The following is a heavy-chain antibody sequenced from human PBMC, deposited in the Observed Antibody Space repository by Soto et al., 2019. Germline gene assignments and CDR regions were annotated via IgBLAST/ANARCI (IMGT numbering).Heavy chain of an antibody. Sequence: SETLPLTCTGSGGSISSYYWSCIRQPKGKGLEWIGYIYHSGSTYYNPSLKSRVTISVDRSKNQFSLKMSSVTAADTAVYCCARVPGFFGSGYYSWFHPGGQGTLATVSS. V-gene: IGHV4-59*12. CDR1: GGSISSYY. D-gene: IGHD3-3*01. CDR2: IYHSGST. J-gene: IGHJ5*02. CDR3: ARVPGFFGSGYYSWFHP.